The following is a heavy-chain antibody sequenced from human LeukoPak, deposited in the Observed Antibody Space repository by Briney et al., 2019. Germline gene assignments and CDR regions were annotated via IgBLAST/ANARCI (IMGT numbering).Heavy chain of an antibody. CDR1: GFTFSRYW. J-gene: IGHJ4*02. CDR3: ARESLDCSSISCPDY. Sequence: GGSLRLSCAASGFTFSRYWMSWVRQAPGKGLEWVANINQDGSEKYYVDSVKGRFTISRDNSKKTLYVEMSSLRAEDTAFYFCARESLDCSSISCPDYWGQGTLVTVSS. CDR2: INQDGSEK. D-gene: IGHD2-2*01. V-gene: IGHV3-7*01.